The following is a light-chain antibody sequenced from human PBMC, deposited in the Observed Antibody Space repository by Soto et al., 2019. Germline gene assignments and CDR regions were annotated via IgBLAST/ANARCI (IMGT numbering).Light chain of an antibody. CDR2: WSS. Sequence: DIVMTQSPDSLAVSLGERATFNCKSSQSILDRSKNKYYLAWYQQKSGQPPKLLIYWSSLRESGVPHRFTGSESVTDFTLLSSSLQAEDVAVYYCQQYFTSPSTLGQGTKVEI. CDR1: QSILDRSKNKYY. V-gene: IGKV4-1*01. J-gene: IGKJ1*01. CDR3: QQYFTSPST.